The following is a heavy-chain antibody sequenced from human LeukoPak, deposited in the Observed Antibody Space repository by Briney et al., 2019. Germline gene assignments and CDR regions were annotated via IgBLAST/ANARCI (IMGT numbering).Heavy chain of an antibody. CDR3: ARSTGYCSGGSCPTLDY. D-gene: IGHD2-15*01. J-gene: IGHJ4*02. CDR1: GGTFSSYA. CDR2: IIPIFGTA. V-gene: IGHV1-69*13. Sequence: ASVKVSCKASGGTFSSYAISWVRQAPGQGLEWMGGIIPIFGTANYAQKFQGRVTITADESTSTAYMELSSLRSEDTAVYYCARSTGYCSGGSCPTLDYWGQGTLVTVSS.